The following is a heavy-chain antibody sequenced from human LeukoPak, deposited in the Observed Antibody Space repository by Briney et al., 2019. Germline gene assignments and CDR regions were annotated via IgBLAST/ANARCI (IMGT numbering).Heavy chain of an antibody. D-gene: IGHD6-19*01. CDR3: AKDKGSGWYYFDS. V-gene: IGHV3-23*01. CDR1: GFTVSSNY. CDR2: ISGSGGST. Sequence: GGSLRLSCAASGFTVSSNYMSWVRQAPGKGQEWVSAISGSGGSTYYADSVKGRFTISRDNSKNTLYLQMNSLRAEDTAVYYCAKDKGSGWYYFDSWGQGTLVTVSS. J-gene: IGHJ4*02.